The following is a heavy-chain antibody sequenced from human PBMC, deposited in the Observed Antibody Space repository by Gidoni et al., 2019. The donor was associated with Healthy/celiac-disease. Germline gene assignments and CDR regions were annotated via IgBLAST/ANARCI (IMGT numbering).Heavy chain of an antibody. V-gene: IGHV5-51*01. CDR3: ARHILPYSSRWVYGMDV. CDR1: GYSFTSYW. J-gene: IGHJ6*02. Sequence: EVQLVQSGAEVKKPGESLKISCKGSGYSFTSYWIGWVRQMPWKGLEWMGIIYPGDSDTRYSPSFQGQVTISADKSISTAYLQWSSLKASDTAMYYCARHILPYSSRWVYGMDVWGQGTTVTVSS. D-gene: IGHD6-13*01. CDR2: IYPGDSDT.